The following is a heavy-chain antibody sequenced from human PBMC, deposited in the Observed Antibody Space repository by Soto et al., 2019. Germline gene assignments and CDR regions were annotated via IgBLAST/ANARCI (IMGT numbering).Heavy chain of an antibody. Sequence: QVQLVQSGAEVKKPGASVKVSCKASGYTVPSYGISWVRQAPGQGLEWLGWISAYNGNTNYAQKLQGRVTMTTDTSTRTAYMEMRSLTSDDAALYYWARVEAAGTLDYWGQGTLVTVSS. J-gene: IGHJ4*02. CDR3: ARVEAAGTLDY. CDR2: ISAYNGNT. CDR1: GYTVPSYG. V-gene: IGHV1-18*01. D-gene: IGHD6-13*01.